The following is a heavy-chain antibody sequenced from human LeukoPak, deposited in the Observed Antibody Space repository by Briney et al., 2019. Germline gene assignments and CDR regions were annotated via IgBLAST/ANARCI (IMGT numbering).Heavy chain of an antibody. J-gene: IGHJ3*02. Sequence: GGSLRLSCAASGFAVKNTWMSWVRRAPGRGLAWVGRIRSRDDGGTTEFAATVKGRFTISRDDSKNTLSLQMNSLKFEDTAVYYCTTYNSRDAFDMWGRGTMVTVSP. CDR1: GFAVKNTW. CDR3: TTYNSRDAFDM. V-gene: IGHV3-15*01. D-gene: IGHD2/OR15-2a*01. CDR2: IRSRDDGGTT.